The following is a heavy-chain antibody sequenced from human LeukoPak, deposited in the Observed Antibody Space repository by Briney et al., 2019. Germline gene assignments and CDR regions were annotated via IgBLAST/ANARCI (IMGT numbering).Heavy chain of an antibody. V-gene: IGHV1-46*01. CDR1: GHTFSDYY. CDR3: ARDLLSYDSTTHDAFDI. CDR2: INPSGGRT. J-gene: IGHJ3*02. Sequence: ASVKVSCKASGHTFSDYYVHWVRQAPGQGLEWMGIINPSGGRTSYAQKFQGRVTMTSDMSTSTVYMELSSLRSEDTAVYYCARDLLSYDSTTHDAFDIWGRGTMVTVSS. D-gene: IGHD3-22*01.